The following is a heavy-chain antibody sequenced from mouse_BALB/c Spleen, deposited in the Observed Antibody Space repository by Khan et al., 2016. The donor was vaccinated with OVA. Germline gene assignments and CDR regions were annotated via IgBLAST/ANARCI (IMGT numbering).Heavy chain of an antibody. CDR2: IYPGDGRT. Sequence: QVQLQQSGPELVKPGASVKMSCKASGYTFISYYIHWVKQRPGQGLEWIGWIYPGDGRTKYNEKFKDKTTLTADKSSSTAYPLLSSLTSEDSAIFFCAISYYGSFWYFDVWGAGTTVTVSS. CDR1: GYTFISYY. D-gene: IGHD1-1*01. J-gene: IGHJ1*01. V-gene: IGHV1S56*01. CDR3: AISYYGSFWYFDV.